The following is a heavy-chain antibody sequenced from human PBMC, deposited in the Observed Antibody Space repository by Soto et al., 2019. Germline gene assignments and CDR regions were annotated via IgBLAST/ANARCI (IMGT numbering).Heavy chain of an antibody. CDR1: GFTFDDYA. J-gene: IGHJ5*02. Sequence: GGSLRLSCAASGFTFDDYAMHWVRQAPGKGLEWVSLISGDGGSTYYADSVKGRFTISRDNSKNSLYLQMNSLRTEDTALYYCAKDTPSLAGVPGSIDPWGQGTLVTVSS. V-gene: IGHV3-43*02. CDR3: AKDTPSLAGVPGSIDP. CDR2: ISGDGGST. D-gene: IGHD3-3*01.